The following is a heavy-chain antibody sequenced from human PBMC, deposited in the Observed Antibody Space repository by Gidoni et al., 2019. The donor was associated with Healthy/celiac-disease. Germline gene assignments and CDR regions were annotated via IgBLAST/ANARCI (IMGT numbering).Heavy chain of an antibody. Sequence: QVQLQESGPGLVKPSQTLSLTCTVSGGSISSGGYYWSWIRQHPGKGLEWIGYIYSSGSTYYNPSLKSRVTISVDTSKNQFSLKLSSVTAADTAVYYCARLDDFSLYGMDVWGQGTTVTVSS. CDR3: ARLDDFSLYGMDV. CDR2: IYSSGST. J-gene: IGHJ6*02. CDR1: GGSISSGGYY. V-gene: IGHV4-31*03. D-gene: IGHD3-3*01.